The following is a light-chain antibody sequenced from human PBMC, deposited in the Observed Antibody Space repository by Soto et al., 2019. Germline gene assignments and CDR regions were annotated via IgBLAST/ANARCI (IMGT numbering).Light chain of an antibody. CDR1: SSNIGSNT. V-gene: IGLV1-44*01. J-gene: IGLJ1*01. Sequence: QSVLTQPPSGSGTPGQRVTISCSGSSSNIGSNTVNWYQQLPGTAPKLLIYSNNQRPSGVPDRFSGSKSGTSASLAISGLQSEDEADYYCAAWDDSLNGYVFGTGTKVTV. CDR3: AAWDDSLNGYV. CDR2: SNN.